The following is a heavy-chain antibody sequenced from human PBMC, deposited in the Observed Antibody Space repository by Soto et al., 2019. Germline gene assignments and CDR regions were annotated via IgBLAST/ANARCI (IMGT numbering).Heavy chain of an antibody. CDR3: AREPLCGGRFYLNYFDP. CDR2: INVGNGNT. J-gene: IGHJ5*02. Sequence: ASVKVSCKTSGYTFTSYPIHWVRQAPGQRLEWMGWINVGNGNTQYSEKFQGRVTITRDTSASTVYMELSSLRSEDTCVYYCAREPLCGGRFYLNYFDPWGQGTLVTVSS. D-gene: IGHD2-15*01. V-gene: IGHV1-3*01. CDR1: GYTFTSYP.